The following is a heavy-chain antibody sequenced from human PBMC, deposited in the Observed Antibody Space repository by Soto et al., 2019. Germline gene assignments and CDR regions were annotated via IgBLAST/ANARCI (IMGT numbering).Heavy chain of an antibody. CDR2: ISGSGEDT. D-gene: IGHD3-16*02. Sequence: DVQLLESGGGLVQPGGSLRLTCLGSGFTFSSSVMSWVRQAPGKGLEWISAISGSGEDTYYADSVKGRFFVSRDNSKNTLNLQMNSLSAEDAALYYWAKGSGTYRPYYFDYWGQGALVTVSS. V-gene: IGHV3-23*01. J-gene: IGHJ4*02. CDR3: AKGSGTYRPYYFDY. CDR1: GFTFSSSV.